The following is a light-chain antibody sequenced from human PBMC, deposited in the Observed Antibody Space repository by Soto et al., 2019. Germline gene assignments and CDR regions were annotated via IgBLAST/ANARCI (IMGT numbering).Light chain of an antibody. V-gene: IGLV2-14*01. J-gene: IGLJ1*01. Sequence: QSALTQPASVSGSPGQSITISCTGTSSDVGGYNYVSWYQQHPGKAPKLMIYEVSNRPSGDSNRFSGSKSGNTASLTISGLQAEDEADYYSSSYTSSSIHYVFGTGTKLTVL. CDR2: EVS. CDR3: SSYTSSSIHYV. CDR1: SSDVGGYNY.